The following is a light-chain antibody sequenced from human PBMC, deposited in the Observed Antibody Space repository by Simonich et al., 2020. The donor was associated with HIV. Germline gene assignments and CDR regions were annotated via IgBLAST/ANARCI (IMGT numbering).Light chain of an antibody. CDR2: AAS. V-gene: IGKV1-27*01. CDR1: RGISNY. J-gene: IGKJ1*01. Sequence: DIQMTQSPSSLSTSVGDRVTITCRASRGISNYLAWYQQKPGKVPKHLIYAASTLQSGVPSRFSGSGSGTDFTLTISSLQPEDVATYYCQQYNTYSTFGQGTKVEIK. CDR3: QQYNTYST.